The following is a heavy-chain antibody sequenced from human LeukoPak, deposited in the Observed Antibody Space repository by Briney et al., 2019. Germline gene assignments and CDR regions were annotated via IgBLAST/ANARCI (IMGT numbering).Heavy chain of an antibody. CDR1: GGSISSYY. CDR3: ARQANEYAIAARRARFWFDP. J-gene: IGHJ5*02. Sequence: PSETLSLTCTVSGGSISSYYWSWIRQPPGKGLEWIGDIYYSGSTNYNPSLKSRVTISVDTSKNQFSLKLSSVTAADTAVYYCARQANEYAIAARRARFWFDPWGQGTLVTVSS. D-gene: IGHD6-6*01. V-gene: IGHV4-59*08. CDR2: IYYSGST.